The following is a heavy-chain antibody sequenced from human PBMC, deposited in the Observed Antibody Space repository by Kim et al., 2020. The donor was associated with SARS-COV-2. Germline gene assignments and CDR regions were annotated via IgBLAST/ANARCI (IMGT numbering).Heavy chain of an antibody. V-gene: IGHV1-3*01. Sequence: ASVKVSCKASGYTFTSYAMHWVRQAPGQRLEWMGWINAGNGNTKYSQKFQGRVTITRDTSASTAYMELTSLRSEDTAVYYCARDQVSIFGVVIPYYYGMDVWGQGTTVTVSS. CDR2: INAGNGNT. J-gene: IGHJ6*02. CDR3: ARDQVSIFGVVIPYYYGMDV. CDR1: GYTFTSYA. D-gene: IGHD3-3*01.